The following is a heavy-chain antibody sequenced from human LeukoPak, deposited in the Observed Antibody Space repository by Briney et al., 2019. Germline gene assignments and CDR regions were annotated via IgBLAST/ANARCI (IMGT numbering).Heavy chain of an antibody. J-gene: IGHJ5*02. D-gene: IGHD2-2*01. CDR2: TFYRSKWYN. Sequence: SQTLSLTCAISGDSVSSNSAAWNWIRQSPSRGLEWLGRTFYRSKWYNDYIVSVESRININPDTSKNQFSLNLSSVTAADTAVYYCAGGGTSWFDPWGQGTLVTVSS. CDR1: GDSVSSNSAA. CDR3: AGGGTSWFDP. V-gene: IGHV6-1*01.